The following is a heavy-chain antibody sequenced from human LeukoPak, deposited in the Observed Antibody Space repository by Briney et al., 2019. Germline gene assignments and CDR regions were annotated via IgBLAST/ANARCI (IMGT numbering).Heavy chain of an antibody. J-gene: IGHJ6*02. CDR1: GYSFTSYG. V-gene: IGHV1-18*01. D-gene: IGHD3-3*01. CDR3: ARDGGSGPQNYYGMDV. CDR2: ISTNDGHA. Sequence: ASVKVSCKASGYSFTSYGITWVRQAPGQGLEWMGWISTNDGHANYAQKLQGRVTLTTDTSTVTAYMELRSLRSDDTAVYYCARDGGSGPQNYYGMDVWGQGTTVTVSS.